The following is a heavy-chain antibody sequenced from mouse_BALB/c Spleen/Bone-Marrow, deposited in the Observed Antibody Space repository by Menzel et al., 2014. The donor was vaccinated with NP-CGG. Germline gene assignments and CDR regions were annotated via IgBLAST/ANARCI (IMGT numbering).Heavy chain of an antibody. CDR1: GYTFTSYW. J-gene: IGHJ2*01. Sequence: QVQLQQPGAELVRPGASVKLSCKTSGYTFTSYWINWVKQRPGLGLEWIGNIYPSDNYTNYNQKFKDKATLTVDISSTTAYMQLSSPTSEDSAVYYCTRTYEYFDYWGQGTTLTVSA. V-gene: IGHV1-69*02. D-gene: IGHD2-3*01. CDR2: IYPSDNYT. CDR3: TRTYEYFDY.